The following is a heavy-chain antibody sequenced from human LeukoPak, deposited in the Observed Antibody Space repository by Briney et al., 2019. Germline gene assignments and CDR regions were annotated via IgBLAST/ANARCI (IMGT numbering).Heavy chain of an antibody. CDR1: GGSISSSSYY. V-gene: IGHV4-39*07. Sequence: SETLSLTCTVSGGSISSSSYYWSWIRQPPGKGLEWIGEINHSGSTNYNPSLKSRVTISVDTSKNQFSLKLSSVTAADTAVYYCAREAYYYMDVWGKGTTVTISS. J-gene: IGHJ6*03. CDR3: AREAYYYMDV. CDR2: INHSGST.